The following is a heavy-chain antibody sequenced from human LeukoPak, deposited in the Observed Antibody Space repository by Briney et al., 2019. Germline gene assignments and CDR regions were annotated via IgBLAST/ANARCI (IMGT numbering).Heavy chain of an antibody. D-gene: IGHD3-3*01. CDR2: VFYTGRT. Sequence: PSETLSLTCTVSGDSMNEYYWSWVRQPPGKGLELIGYVFYTGRTNYRPSLKNRVTISLDTSKDQFSLRLSSVTAADTAVYYCARYGYYAYDYWGQGNLVTVSS. CDR3: ARYGYYAYDY. CDR1: GDSMNEYY. J-gene: IGHJ4*02. V-gene: IGHV4-59*01.